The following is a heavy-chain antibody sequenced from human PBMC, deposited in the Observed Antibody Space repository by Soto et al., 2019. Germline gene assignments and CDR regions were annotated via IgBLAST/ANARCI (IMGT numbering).Heavy chain of an antibody. CDR2: IYPGDSDT. J-gene: IGHJ6*03. D-gene: IGHD2-2*01. Sequence: GESLKISCKGSGYSFTSYWIGWVRQMPGKGLERTGIIYPGDSDTRYSPSFQGQVTISADKSISTAYLQWSSLKASDTAMYYCARHKGIVVVPAAVENYYYYYYMDVWGKGTTVTVSS. V-gene: IGHV5-51*01. CDR3: ARHKGIVVVPAAVENYYYYYYMDV. CDR1: GYSFTSYW.